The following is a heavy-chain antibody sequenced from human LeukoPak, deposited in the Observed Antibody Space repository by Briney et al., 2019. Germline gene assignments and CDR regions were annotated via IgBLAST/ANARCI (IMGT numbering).Heavy chain of an antibody. D-gene: IGHD3-10*01. Sequence: PGRSLRLPCAASGFTFSSYGMHWVRQAPGKGLEWVAVIWYDGSNKYYADSVKGRFTISRDNSKNTLYLQMNSLRAEDTAVYYCARDTFADYYGSDPFDYWGQGTLVTVSS. CDR2: IWYDGSNK. CDR1: GFTFSSYG. CDR3: ARDTFADYYGSDPFDY. J-gene: IGHJ4*02. V-gene: IGHV3-33*01.